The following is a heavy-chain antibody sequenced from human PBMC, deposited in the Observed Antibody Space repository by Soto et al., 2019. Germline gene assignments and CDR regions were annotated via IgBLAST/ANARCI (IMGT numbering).Heavy chain of an antibody. CDR3: ARRRAVVAARPYYYYAMDV. CDR2: MKPNSGDT. J-gene: IGHJ6*02. Sequence: EASVKVSCKTSGYTFTSYDINWVRQAPGQGLEWMGWMKPNSGDTGYAPKFQGRVNMTRNTSTGTAYMELSSLISEDTAVYYCARRRAVVAARPYYYYAMDVWGQGTTVTVSS. D-gene: IGHD6-6*01. V-gene: IGHV1-8*01. CDR1: GYTFTSYD.